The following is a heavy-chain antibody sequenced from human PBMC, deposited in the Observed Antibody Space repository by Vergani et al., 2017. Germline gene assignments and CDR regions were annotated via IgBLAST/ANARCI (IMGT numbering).Heavy chain of an antibody. CDR1: GYTFTGYY. J-gene: IGHJ5*02. V-gene: IGHV1-2*02. Sequence: VQLVQSGAEVKKPGASVKVSCKASGYTFTGYYMHWVRQAPGKGLEWMGWINPNSGGTNYAQKFQGRVTMTRDTSISTAYMELSRLRSDDTAVYYCATQYSSSWYWRRSWFDPWGQGTLVTVSS. D-gene: IGHD6-13*01. CDR2: INPNSGGT. CDR3: ATQYSSSWYWRRSWFDP.